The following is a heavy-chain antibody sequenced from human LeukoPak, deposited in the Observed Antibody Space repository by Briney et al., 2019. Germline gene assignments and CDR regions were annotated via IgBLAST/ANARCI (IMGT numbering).Heavy chain of an antibody. CDR2: TWYDGSNN. Sequence: GGSLRLSCAASGFSFSEDGMHWVRQAPGKGPEWVTVTWYDGSNNHYADFVKGRFTISRDNSKNTVFLEMNSLRAEDTAVYHCARDRYFGSDGFDIWGPGTMVIVSS. CDR3: ARDRYFGSDGFDI. V-gene: IGHV3-33*01. CDR1: GFSFSEDG. J-gene: IGHJ3*02. D-gene: IGHD3-10*01.